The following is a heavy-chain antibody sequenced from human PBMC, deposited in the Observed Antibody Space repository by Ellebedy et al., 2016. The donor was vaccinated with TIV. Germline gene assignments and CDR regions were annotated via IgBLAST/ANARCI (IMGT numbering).Heavy chain of an antibody. V-gene: IGHV3-23*01. D-gene: IGHD1-14*01. J-gene: IGHJ4*02. CDR1: GFTFSSYA. Sequence: GESLKISCAASGFTFSSYAMSWVRQAPGKGLEWVSVISDSGGTTYYADSVKGRFTISRDNSKNKLYLQMNILRAEDTAVYYCAKKAPHNNPFDYWGQGTLVTVSS. CDR3: AKKAPHNNPFDY. CDR2: ISDSGGTT.